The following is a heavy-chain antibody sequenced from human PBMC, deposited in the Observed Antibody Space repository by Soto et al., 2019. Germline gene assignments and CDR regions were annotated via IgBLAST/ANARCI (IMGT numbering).Heavy chain of an antibody. D-gene: IGHD2-2*01. CDR1: GCTFSSYA. J-gene: IGHJ4*02. CDR3: ARASRGVVPAARG. V-gene: IGHV1-69*13. Sequence: SVKVSCKASGCTFSSYAISWVRQAPGQGLEWMGGIIPIFGTANYAQKFQGRVTITADESTSTAYMELSSLRSEDTAVYYCARASRGVVPAARGWGQGTLVTVSS. CDR2: IIPIFGTA.